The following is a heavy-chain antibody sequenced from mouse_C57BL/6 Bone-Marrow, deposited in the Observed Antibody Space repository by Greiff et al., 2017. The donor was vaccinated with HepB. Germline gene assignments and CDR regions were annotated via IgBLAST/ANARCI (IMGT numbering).Heavy chain of an antibody. CDR3: ARVFYYDYPWFAY. J-gene: IGHJ3*01. CDR1: GYTFTSYW. D-gene: IGHD2-4*01. Sequence: VKLQQPGAELVKPGASVKMSCKVSGYTFTSYWITWVKQRPGQGLEWIGDIYPGSGSTNYNEKFKSKATLTVDTSSSTAYMQLSSLTSEDSAVYYCARVFYYDYPWFAYWGQGTLVTVSA. V-gene: IGHV1-55*01. CDR2: IYPGSGST.